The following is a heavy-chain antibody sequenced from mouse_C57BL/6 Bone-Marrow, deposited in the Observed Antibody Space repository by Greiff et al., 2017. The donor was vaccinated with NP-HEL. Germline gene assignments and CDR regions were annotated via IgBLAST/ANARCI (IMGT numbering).Heavy chain of an antibody. D-gene: IGHD2-2*01. J-gene: IGHJ3*01. CDR3: ARWGVTTRFAY. CDR2: IDPSDSYT. V-gene: IGHV1-69*01. CDR1: GYTFTSYW. Sequence: QVQLQQPGAELVMPGASVKLSCKASGYTFTSYWMHWVKQRPGQGLEWIGEIDPSDSYTNYNQKFKGKATLTVDTSSSTAYMQLSSLTSEDSAVYYCARWGVTTRFAYWGQGTLVTVSA.